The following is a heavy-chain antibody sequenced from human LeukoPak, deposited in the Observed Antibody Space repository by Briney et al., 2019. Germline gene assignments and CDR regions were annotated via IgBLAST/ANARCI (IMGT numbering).Heavy chain of an antibody. V-gene: IGHV4-61*02. CDR2: IYTSGST. J-gene: IGHJ6*02. CDR1: GGSISSGSYY. CDR3: ARGPVVTAPYGYYYYGMDV. Sequence: SQTLSLTCTVSGGSISSGSYYWSWIRQPAGTGLEWIGRIYTSGSTNYNPSLKSRVTISVDTSKNQFSLKLSSVTAADTAVYYCARGPVVTAPYGYYYYGMDVWGQGTTVTVSS. D-gene: IGHD2-21*02.